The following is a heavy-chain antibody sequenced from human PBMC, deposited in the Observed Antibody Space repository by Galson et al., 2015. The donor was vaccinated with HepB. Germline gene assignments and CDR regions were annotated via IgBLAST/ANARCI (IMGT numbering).Heavy chain of an antibody. D-gene: IGHD3-10*01. V-gene: IGHV3-30*02. Sequence: SLRLSCAASGFTFSSYAMHWVRQAPGKGLEWVAFIRYDGSNKYYADSVKGRFTISRDNSKNTLYLQMNSLRAEDTAVYYCAGYYYAIRYNWFDPWGQGTLVTVSS. CDR3: AGYYYAIRYNWFDP. CDR2: IRYDGSNK. J-gene: IGHJ5*02. CDR1: GFTFSSYA.